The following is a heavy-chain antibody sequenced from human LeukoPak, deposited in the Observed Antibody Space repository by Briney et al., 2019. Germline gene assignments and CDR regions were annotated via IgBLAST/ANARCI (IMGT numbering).Heavy chain of an antibody. D-gene: IGHD4-17*01. Sequence: GASVKVSCKASGYTFTSYYMHWVRQAPGQGLGWMGIINPNGGSTSYAQKFQGRITMTRDTSTSTVYMELSSLRSEDTAVYYCATFDDYADGIDDYWGQGTLVTVSS. V-gene: IGHV1-46*01. CDR3: ATFDDYADGIDDY. CDR2: INPNGGST. CDR1: GYTFTSYY. J-gene: IGHJ4*02.